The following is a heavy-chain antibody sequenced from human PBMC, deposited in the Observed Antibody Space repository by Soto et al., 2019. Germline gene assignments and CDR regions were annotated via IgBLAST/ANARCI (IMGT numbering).Heavy chain of an antibody. CDR3: TREAIVVIPAAQPSHFDS. CDR2: ISPYSGYT. CDR1: GYNFIKYG. D-gene: IGHD2-2*01. Sequence: QVQLLQSGAEVKKPGASVKVSCKGLGYNFIKYGINWVRQAPGQGLEWMGWISPYSGYTHSAQKFQGRLTRTIDTAETTAYMELRSLRSADTALYYCTREAIVVIPAAQPSHFDSWGQGTLVTVSS. J-gene: IGHJ4*02. V-gene: IGHV1-18*01.